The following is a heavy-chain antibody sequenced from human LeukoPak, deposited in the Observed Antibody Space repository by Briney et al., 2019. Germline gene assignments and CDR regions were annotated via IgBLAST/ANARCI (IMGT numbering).Heavy chain of an antibody. D-gene: IGHD2-21*02. CDR1: GFTFSSYV. CDR3: ARVVTCGGDCYAFDY. J-gene: IGHJ4*02. Sequence: GGSLRLSCAASGFTFSSYVMHWVRQAPGKGLEWVAIISYDGSNEYYADSVKGRFTISRDNSKNTLYLQMNSLRAEDTAVYYCARVVTCGGDCYAFDYWGQGTLVTVSS. CDR2: ISYDGSNE. V-gene: IGHV3-30*04.